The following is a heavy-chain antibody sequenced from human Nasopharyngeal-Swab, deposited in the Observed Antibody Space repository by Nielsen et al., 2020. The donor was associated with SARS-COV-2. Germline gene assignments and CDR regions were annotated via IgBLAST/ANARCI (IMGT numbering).Heavy chain of an antibody. CDR3: ARDTGGPPNYFDP. CDR2: ISSTTPYI. CDR1: GFTFSGYT. D-gene: IGHD1-7*01. Sequence: GESLKISCVASGFTFSGYTMNWVRQAPGKGLEWISSISSTTPYIYYADSVKGRFTISRDNAKNSLYLQMNFLRVEDTAMYYCARDTGGPPNYFDPWGQVTLVTVSS. J-gene: IGHJ5*02. V-gene: IGHV3-21*01.